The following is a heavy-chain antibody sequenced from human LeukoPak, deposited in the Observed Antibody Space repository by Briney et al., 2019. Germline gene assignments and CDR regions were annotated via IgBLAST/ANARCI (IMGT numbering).Heavy chain of an antibody. Sequence: GGSLRLSCAASGFTVSSNYMSWVRQAPGKGLEWVSVIYSGGSTYYADSVKGRFTISRDNSKNTLYLQMNSLRAEDTAVYYCASSRLGSGYCFDYWGQGTLVTVSS. CDR1: GFTVSSNY. CDR2: IYSGGST. V-gene: IGHV3-53*01. J-gene: IGHJ4*02. D-gene: IGHD3-22*01. CDR3: ASSRLGSGYCFDY.